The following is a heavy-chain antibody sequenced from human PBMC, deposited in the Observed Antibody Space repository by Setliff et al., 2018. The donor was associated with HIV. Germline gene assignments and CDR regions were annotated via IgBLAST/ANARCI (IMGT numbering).Heavy chain of an antibody. V-gene: IGHV1-24*01. D-gene: IGHD3-22*01. J-gene: IGHJ1*01. Sequence: RASVKVSCKVSGYTLAELSIHWVRQAPGKGLEWMGGFDPEDVETVYAQKFQGRVTMTEDTSTDTAYMELSSLRSEDTAVYYCATVRRYYYDSSGQEYFQHWGQGTLVTVS. CDR3: ATVRRYYYDSSGQEYFQH. CDR1: GYTLAELS. CDR2: FDPEDVET.